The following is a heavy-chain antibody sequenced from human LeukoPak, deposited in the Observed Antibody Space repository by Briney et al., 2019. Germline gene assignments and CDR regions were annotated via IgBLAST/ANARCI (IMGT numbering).Heavy chain of an antibody. CDR3: ARALHSVVVAATAFDY. Sequence: SETLSLTCAVYGGSFSGYYWSWIRQPPGKGLEWIGEINHSGSTNYNPSLKSRVTISVDTSKNQFSLKLSSVTAADTAVYYCARALHSVVVAATAFDYWGQGTLVTVPS. J-gene: IGHJ4*02. D-gene: IGHD2-15*01. V-gene: IGHV4-34*01. CDR1: GGSFSGYY. CDR2: INHSGST.